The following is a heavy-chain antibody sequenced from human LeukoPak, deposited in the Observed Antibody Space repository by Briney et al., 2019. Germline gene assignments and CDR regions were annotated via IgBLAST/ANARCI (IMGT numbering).Heavy chain of an antibody. CDR2: ISAYNGNT. D-gene: IGHD6-13*01. J-gene: IGHJ3*02. CDR3: AREGGEYSSSWSDAFDI. Sequence: ASVSVSCKASGYTFTSYGISWVRQAPGQGLEWMGWISAYNGNTNYAQKLQGRVTMTTDTSTSTAYMELRSLRSDDTAVYYCAREGGEYSSSWSDAFDIWGQGTMVTVSS. V-gene: IGHV1-18*01. CDR1: GYTFTSYG.